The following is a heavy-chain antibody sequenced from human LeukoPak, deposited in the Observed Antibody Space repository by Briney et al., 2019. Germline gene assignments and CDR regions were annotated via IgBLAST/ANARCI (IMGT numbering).Heavy chain of an antibody. D-gene: IGHD3-9*01. Sequence: ASVKVSCKVSGYTLTELSMHWVRQAPGKGLEWMGGFDPEDGETIYAQKFQGRVTMTEDTSTDTAYMELSRLRSDDTAVYYRAIYDILTGYYTFDYWGQGTLVTVSS. V-gene: IGHV1-24*01. CDR1: GYTLTELS. J-gene: IGHJ4*02. CDR3: AIYDILTGYYTFDY. CDR2: FDPEDGET.